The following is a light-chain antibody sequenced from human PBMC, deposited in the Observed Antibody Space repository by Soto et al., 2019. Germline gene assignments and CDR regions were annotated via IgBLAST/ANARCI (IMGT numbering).Light chain of an antibody. CDR3: QQRSSWPLT. CDR1: QSVYTY. J-gene: IGKJ4*01. CDR2: DAS. V-gene: IGKV3-11*01. Sequence: EVLLTQSPATLSMSPGERATLSCRASQSVYTYLAWYQQKPGQAPRLLIYDASNRATGIPARFSGSGSGTDFTLTIGSLEPEDFAVYYCQQRSSWPLTFGGGTKVDIK.